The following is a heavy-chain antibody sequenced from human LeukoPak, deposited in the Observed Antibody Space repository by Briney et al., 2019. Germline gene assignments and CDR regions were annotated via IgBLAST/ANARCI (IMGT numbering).Heavy chain of an antibody. CDR1: GFTFTNSA. CDR2: IVVASGNT. CDR3: AAAPIEMQQRGFDY. J-gene: IGHJ4*02. Sequence: TSVKVSCKASGFTFTNSAMQWVRQARGQRLEWIGWIVVASGNTKYAQKFQERVTITRDMSTSTAYMELSSLRPEDAAVYYCAAAPIEMQQRGFDYWGQGTLVTVSS. D-gene: IGHD5-24*01. V-gene: IGHV1-58*02.